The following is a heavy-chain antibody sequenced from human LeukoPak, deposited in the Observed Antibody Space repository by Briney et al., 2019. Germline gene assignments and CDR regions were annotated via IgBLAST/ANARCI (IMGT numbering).Heavy chain of an antibody. Sequence: PGGSLRLSCAASGVTFSSYWMTWVRQAPGKGLEWVAKIKQDGSENDYVDSVKGRFTISRDNANNSLYLQMNSLRAEDTALYYCARDGIDYDGHNPHDHWGQGTLVTVSS. V-gene: IGHV3-7*01. CDR1: GVTFSSYW. J-gene: IGHJ1*01. CDR2: IKQDGSEN. CDR3: ARDGIDYDGHNPHDH. D-gene: IGHD4-23*01.